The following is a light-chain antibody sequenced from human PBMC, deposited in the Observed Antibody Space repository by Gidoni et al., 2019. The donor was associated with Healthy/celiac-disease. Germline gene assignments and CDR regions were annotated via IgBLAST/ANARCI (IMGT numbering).Light chain of an antibody. CDR3: SSYTSSSTLV. CDR1: SSDVGGYNY. J-gene: IGLJ1*01. V-gene: IGLV2-14*01. CDR2: DVS. Sequence: QSALTQPASVSGSTGPSITTSCTGTSSDVGGYNYVSWYQQHTGKAPKLMIYDVSNRPSGVANRFSGSKSGNTASPTISGLQAEDEADYYCSSYTSSSTLVFGTGTKVTVL.